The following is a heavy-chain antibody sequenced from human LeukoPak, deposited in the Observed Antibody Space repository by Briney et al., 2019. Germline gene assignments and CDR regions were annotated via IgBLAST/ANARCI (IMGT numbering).Heavy chain of an antibody. J-gene: IGHJ4*02. CDR2: ISSSSSYI. V-gene: IGHV3-21*01. CDR1: GFTFSSYS. Sequence: GGSLRLSCAASGFTFSSYSMNRVRQAPGKGLEWVSSISSSSSYIYYADSVKGRFTISRDNAKNSLYLQMNSLRAEDTAVYYCARWSRSSGWYAVHYFDYWGQGTLVTVS. D-gene: IGHD6-19*01. CDR3: ARWSRSSGWYAVHYFDY.